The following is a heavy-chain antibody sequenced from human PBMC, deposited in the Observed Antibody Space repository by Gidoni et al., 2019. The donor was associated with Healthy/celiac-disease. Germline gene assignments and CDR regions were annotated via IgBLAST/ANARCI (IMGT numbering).Heavy chain of an antibody. CDR3: ARDGLGHEQYIYWYFDL. V-gene: IGHV3-30-3*01. Sequence: QVQLVESGGGVVQPGRSLRLSCAASGFTFSSYAMHWVRQAPGKGLEWVAVISYDGSNKYYADSVKGRFTISRDNSKNTLYLQMNSLRAEDTAVYYCARDGLGHEQYIYWYFDLWGRGTLVTVSS. CDR1: GFTFSSYA. CDR2: ISYDGSNK. J-gene: IGHJ2*01. D-gene: IGHD4-4*01.